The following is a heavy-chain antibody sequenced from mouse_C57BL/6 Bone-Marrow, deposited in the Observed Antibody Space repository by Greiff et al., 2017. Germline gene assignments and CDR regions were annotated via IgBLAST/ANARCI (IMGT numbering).Heavy chain of an antibody. CDR1: GFTFSNYW. Sequence: EVKLMESGGGLVQPGGSMKLSCVASGFTFSNYWMNWVRQSPEKGLEWVAQIRLKSDNYATHYAESVKGRFTISRDDSKSSVYLQMNNLRAEDTGIYYCTVYPFDYRGQGNTLTVSS. CDR2: IRLKSDNYAT. V-gene: IGHV6-3*01. CDR3: TVYPFDY. J-gene: IGHJ2*01. D-gene: IGHD2-1*01.